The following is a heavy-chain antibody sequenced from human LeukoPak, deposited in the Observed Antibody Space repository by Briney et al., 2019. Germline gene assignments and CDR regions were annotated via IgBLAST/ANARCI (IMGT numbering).Heavy chain of an antibody. Sequence: GESLKISCKGSGYSFSNYWIAWVRQMPGKGLEWMGIIYPGDSDTRYSPSFQGQVAISADKSITTAYLQWNSLKASDTAMYYCARQSENWNWYFDLWGRGTLVTVSS. V-gene: IGHV5-51*01. CDR2: IYPGDSDT. J-gene: IGHJ2*01. CDR3: ARQSENWNWYFDL. D-gene: IGHD1-1*01. CDR1: GYSFSNYW.